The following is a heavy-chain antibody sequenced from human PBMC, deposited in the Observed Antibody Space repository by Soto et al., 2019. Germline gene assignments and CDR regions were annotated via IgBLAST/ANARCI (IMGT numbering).Heavy chain of an antibody. Sequence: ASVKVSCKAIGYSFTSHYMHWVRQAPGQGLEWMGTIYPGGVNIGYAQKFKGRVTMPKDTSTSTVYMELNSLTSEDTAVYYCAKIFRPSYYDSSGYPLDYWG. CDR2: IYPGGVNI. J-gene: IGHJ4*01. D-gene: IGHD3-22*01. V-gene: IGHV1-46*01. CDR1: GYSFTSHY. CDR3: AKIFRPSYYDSSGYPLDY.